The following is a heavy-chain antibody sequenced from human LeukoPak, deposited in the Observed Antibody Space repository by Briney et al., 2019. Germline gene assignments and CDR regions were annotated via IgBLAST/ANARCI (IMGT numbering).Heavy chain of an antibody. CDR2: IGGSGTRT. J-gene: IGHJ4*02. CDR1: GFTFTTYG. CDR3: ARDYGGSSPFDY. Sequence: PGGSLRLSCSASGFTFTTYGMNWVRQAPGKGLEWVSGIGGSGTRTYYADSVKGRFTISRDNSKNTLYLHMNSLRAEDTAVYYCARDYGGSSPFDYWGQGTLVTVSS. D-gene: IGHD4-23*01. V-gene: IGHV3-23*01.